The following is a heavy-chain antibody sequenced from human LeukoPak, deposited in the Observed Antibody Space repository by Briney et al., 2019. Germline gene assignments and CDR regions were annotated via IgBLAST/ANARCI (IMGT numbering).Heavy chain of an antibody. D-gene: IGHD4-17*01. CDR2: IYSGGST. J-gene: IGHJ3*02. Sequence: PGGSLRLSCAASGFTFSSYAMRWVRQAPGKGLEWVSVIYSGGSTYYADSVKGRFTISRDNSKNTLYLRMNSLRAEDTAVYYCASTHDYGDYGFQDAFDIWGQGTMVTVSS. CDR3: ASTHDYGDYGFQDAFDI. V-gene: IGHV3-53*01. CDR1: GFTFSSYA.